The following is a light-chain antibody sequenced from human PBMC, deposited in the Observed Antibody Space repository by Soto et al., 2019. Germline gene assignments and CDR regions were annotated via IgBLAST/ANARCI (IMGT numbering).Light chain of an antibody. CDR3: QHYNKRPLT. CDR2: GAS. CDR1: QSVSSN. V-gene: IGKV3-15*01. Sequence: EILMTQSPGTLSVSPGERATLSCRASQSVSSNLAWYQQKPGQAPRLLIFGASTRATGIPARFSGSGSGTEFTLTISSLQSEDFAIYYCQHYNKRPLTFGGGTKVDIK. J-gene: IGKJ4*01.